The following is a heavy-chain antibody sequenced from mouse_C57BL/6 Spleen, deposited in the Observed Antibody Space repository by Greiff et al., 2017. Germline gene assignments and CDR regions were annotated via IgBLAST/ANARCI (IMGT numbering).Heavy chain of an antibody. Sequence: QVHVKQSGAELVRPGASVTLSCKASGYTFTDYEMHWVKPTPVHGLEWIGAIDPETGGTAYNQKFKGKAILTADKSSSTAYMELRSLTSEDSAVYYCTRGMGYDYDYFDYWGQGTTLTVSS. J-gene: IGHJ2*01. CDR1: GYTFTDYE. V-gene: IGHV1-15*01. CDR3: TRGMGYDYDYFDY. D-gene: IGHD2-4*01. CDR2: IDPETGGT.